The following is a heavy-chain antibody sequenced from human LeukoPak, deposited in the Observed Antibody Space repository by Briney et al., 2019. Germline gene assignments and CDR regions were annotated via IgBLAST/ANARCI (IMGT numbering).Heavy chain of an antibody. CDR2: IKSKTDGGTT. Sequence: PGGSLRLSCAASGFTFSNAWMSWVRQAPGKGLEWVGRIKSKTDGGTTDYAAPVKGRFTISRDDSKNTLYLQMNSLKTEDTAVYYCTPRPPWSDGDYWGQGTLVTVSS. V-gene: IGHV3-15*01. J-gene: IGHJ4*02. CDR3: TPRPPWSDGDY. D-gene: IGHD3-3*01. CDR1: GFTFSNAW.